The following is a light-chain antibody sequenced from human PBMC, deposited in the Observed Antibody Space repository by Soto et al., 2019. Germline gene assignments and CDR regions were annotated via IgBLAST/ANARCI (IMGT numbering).Light chain of an antibody. CDR3: RRYGTSPQT. CDR2: GAS. V-gene: IGKV3-20*01. Sequence: EIVLTQSPGTLSLSPGERATLSCRASQSVSSSYLAWYQQKPGQAPRLLIYGASSRASGIPDRFSGSGSGTDFDLTISRLEPEDFAVYYCRRYGTSPQTFGQGTKVEIK. J-gene: IGKJ1*01. CDR1: QSVSSSY.